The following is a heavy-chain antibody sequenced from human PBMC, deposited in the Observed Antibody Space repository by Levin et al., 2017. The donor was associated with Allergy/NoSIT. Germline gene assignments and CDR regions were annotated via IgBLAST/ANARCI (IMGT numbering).Heavy chain of an antibody. CDR2: ISPSGSTI. Sequence: RGESLKISCAASGFTFSDYYMSWIRQAPGKGLEWVSYISPSGSTIYYADSVKGRFTISRDNAKNSLYLQMNSLRADDTAVYYCARPYSDYEPHFEYWGQGTLVTVSS. CDR1: GFTFSDYY. V-gene: IGHV3-11*01. CDR3: ARPYSDYEPHFEY. D-gene: IGHD5-12*01. J-gene: IGHJ4*02.